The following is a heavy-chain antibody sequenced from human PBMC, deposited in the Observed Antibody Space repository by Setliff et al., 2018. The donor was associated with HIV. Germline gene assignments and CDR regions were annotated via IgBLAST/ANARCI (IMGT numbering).Heavy chain of an antibody. D-gene: IGHD3-3*01. J-gene: IGHJ6*03. CDR3: ARARADYNFWSGPYYYYTDV. CDR1: GFTFSSYE. V-gene: IGHV3-48*03. Sequence: GSLRLSCAASGFTFSSYEMNWVRQAPGKGLEWLSSISTSSTYIYYADSMNGRFAVSRDNAKNSLYLQMNSLRAEDTAVYYCARARADYNFWSGPYYYYTDVWGKGTTVTVSS. CDR2: ISTSSTYI.